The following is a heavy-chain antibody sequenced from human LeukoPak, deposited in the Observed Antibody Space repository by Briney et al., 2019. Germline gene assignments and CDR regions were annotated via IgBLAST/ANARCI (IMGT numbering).Heavy chain of an antibody. V-gene: IGHV4-59*08. CDR3: ARSLYYDSSGPYGMDV. J-gene: IGHJ6*02. CDR2: IFYSGST. D-gene: IGHD3-22*01. CDR1: GGSISPYY. Sequence: SETLSLTCTVSGGSISPYYWSWIRQPPGKGLEWIGYIFYSGSTNYNPSLNSRVTISVDTSKNQFSLKLSSVTAADTAVYYCARSLYYDSSGPYGMDVWGQGTTVTVSS.